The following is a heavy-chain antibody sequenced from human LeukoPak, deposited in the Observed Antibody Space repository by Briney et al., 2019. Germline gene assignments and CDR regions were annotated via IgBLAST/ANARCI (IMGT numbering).Heavy chain of an antibody. V-gene: IGHV3-30*18. CDR1: GFTFSSYG. CDR3: AKDLRVEYYYYMDV. J-gene: IGHJ6*03. Sequence: GGSLRLSCAASGFTFSSYGMHWVRQAPGKGLEWVAVISFDGSNKYYADSVKGRFTISRDNSKNTLYLQMNSLRAEDTAVYYCAKDLRVEYYYYMDVWGKGTTVTVSS. CDR2: ISFDGSNK.